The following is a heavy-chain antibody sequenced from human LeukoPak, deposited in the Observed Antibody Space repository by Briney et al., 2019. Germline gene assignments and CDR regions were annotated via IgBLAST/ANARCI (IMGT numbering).Heavy chain of an antibody. CDR2: IIPIFGTA. D-gene: IGHD6-19*01. J-gene: IGHJ4*02. CDR3: ASAGGWGNFDY. CDR1: GGTFSSYA. V-gene: IGHV1-69*05. Sequence: SVKVSCKASGGTFSSYAVSWVRQAPGQGLEWMGGIIPIFGTANYTQKFQGRVTITTDESTSTAYMELSSLRSEDTAVYYCASAGGWGNFDYWGQGTLVTVSS.